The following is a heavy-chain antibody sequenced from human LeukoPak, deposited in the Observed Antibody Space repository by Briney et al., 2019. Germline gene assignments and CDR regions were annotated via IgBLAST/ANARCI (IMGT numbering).Heavy chain of an antibody. CDR1: GFTVSSNY. V-gene: IGHV3-53*01. CDR2: IYSGGST. D-gene: IGHD4-23*01. CDR3: AREVGKGLTTVVPYWYFDL. Sequence: GGSLRLSCAASGFTVSSNYMSWVRQAPGKGLEWVSVIYSGGSTYYADSVKGRFTISRDNSKNTLYLQMNSLRAEDTAVYYCAREVGKGLTTVVPYWYFDLWGRGTLVTVSS. J-gene: IGHJ2*01.